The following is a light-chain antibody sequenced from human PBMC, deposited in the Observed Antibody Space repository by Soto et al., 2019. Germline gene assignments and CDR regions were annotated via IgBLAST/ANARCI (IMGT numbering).Light chain of an antibody. CDR2: GVT. Sequence: QSALTQPPSASGSPGQSVTVSCTGTSSDVGAFSSVAWYQQHPGKVPKLLIYGVTKRPSGVPDRFSGARSGNTAFLTVSGLQVADEADYYCSAHAGSNNYVFGTGTKVTVL. CDR3: SAHAGSNNYV. CDR1: SSDVGAFSS. J-gene: IGLJ1*01. V-gene: IGLV2-8*01.